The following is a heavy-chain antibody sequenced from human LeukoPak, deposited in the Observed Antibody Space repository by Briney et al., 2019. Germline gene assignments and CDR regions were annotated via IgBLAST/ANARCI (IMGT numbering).Heavy chain of an antibody. V-gene: IGHV3-30*18. D-gene: IGHD5-18*01. CDR2: ISYDGSNK. CDR1: GFTFSSYG. CDR3: ANLWIQLWLDPPPVFGGMDV. J-gene: IGHJ6*02. Sequence: GGSPRLSCAASGFTFSSYGMHWVRQAPGKGLEWVAVISYDGSNKYYADSVKGRFTISRDNSKNTLYLQMNSLRAEDTAVYYCANLWIQLWLDPPPVFGGMDVWGQGTTVTVSS.